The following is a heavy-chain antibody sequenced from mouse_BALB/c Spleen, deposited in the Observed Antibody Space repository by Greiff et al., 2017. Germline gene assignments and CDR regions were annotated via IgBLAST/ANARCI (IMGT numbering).Heavy chain of an antibody. CDR1: GFTFSSYA. J-gene: IGHJ3*01. V-gene: IGHV5-9-4*01. Sequence: DVMLVESGGGLVKPGGSLKLSCAASGFTFSSYAMSWVRQSPEKRLEWVAEISSGGSYTYYPDTVTGRFTISRDNAKNTLYLEMSSLRSEDTAMYDCARHGNGYDVFSWFAYWGQGTLVTVSA. CDR2: ISSGGSYT. D-gene: IGHD2-2*01. CDR3: ARHGNGYDVFSWFAY.